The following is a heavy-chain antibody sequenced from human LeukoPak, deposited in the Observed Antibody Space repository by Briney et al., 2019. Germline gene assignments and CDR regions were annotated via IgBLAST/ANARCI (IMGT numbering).Heavy chain of an antibody. CDR2: IGIAGDT. Sequence: PGGSPRLSCAASGFTFSSYDMHWVRHAPGRGLEWVSAIGIAGDTYYPDSVKGRFTISRENAKNSMYLQMNSLKDGDTAVYYCIRGGIQVSGIDSFDIWGQGTMVTVSS. CDR1: GFTFSSYD. D-gene: IGHD5/OR15-5a*01. J-gene: IGHJ3*02. V-gene: IGHV3-13*01. CDR3: IRGGIQVSGIDSFDI.